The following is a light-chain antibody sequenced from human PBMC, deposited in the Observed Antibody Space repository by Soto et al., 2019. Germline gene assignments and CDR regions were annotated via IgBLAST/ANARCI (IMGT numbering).Light chain of an antibody. CDR3: XXYNNWPPMYT. V-gene: IGKV3-15*01. J-gene: IGKJ2*01. Sequence: EIVMTQSPATLSVSPGERATLSCRASQSVSSNLAWYQQKPGQAPRLLIYGASTRATGIPARFSGSGSGTEFTLTISSLQSEDFAVYYXXXYNNWPPMYTFGQGTKLEIK. CDR2: GAS. CDR1: QSVSSN.